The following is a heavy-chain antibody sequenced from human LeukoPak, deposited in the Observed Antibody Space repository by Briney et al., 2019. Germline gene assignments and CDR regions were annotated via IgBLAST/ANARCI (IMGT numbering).Heavy chain of an antibody. CDR1: GGSISSYY. Sequence: SETLSLTCTVSGGSISSYYWSWIRQPPGKGLEWIGYIYYSGSTNYNPSLKSRVIISVDTSKNQFSLKLSSVTAADTAVYYCARETLSDFWSGYYSWGQGTLVTVPS. J-gene: IGHJ4*02. CDR3: ARETLSDFWSGYYS. CDR2: IYYSGST. D-gene: IGHD3-3*01. V-gene: IGHV4-59*01.